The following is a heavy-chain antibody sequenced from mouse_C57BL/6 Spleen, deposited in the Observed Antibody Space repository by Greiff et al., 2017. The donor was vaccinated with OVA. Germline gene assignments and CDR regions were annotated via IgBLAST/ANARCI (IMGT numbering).Heavy chain of an antibody. CDR3: AREGLLRQGYYFDY. CDR2: ISDGGSYT. V-gene: IGHV5-4*01. J-gene: IGHJ2*01. Sequence: EVQGVESGGGLVKPGGSLKLSCAASGFTFSSYAMSWVRQTPEKRLEWVATISDGGSYTYYPDNVKGRFTISRDNAKNNLYLQMSHLKSEDTAMYYCAREGLLRQGYYFDYWGQGTTRTVSS. CDR1: GFTFSSYA. D-gene: IGHD1-2*01.